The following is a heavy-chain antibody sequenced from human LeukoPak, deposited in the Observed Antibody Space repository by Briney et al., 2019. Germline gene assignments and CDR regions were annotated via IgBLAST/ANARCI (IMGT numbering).Heavy chain of an antibody. J-gene: IGHJ4*02. CDR2: ISGSGGST. CDR1: GFTFSSYA. D-gene: IGHD2-21*02. CDR3: ANIVVVTTIGTIDY. Sequence: PGGSLRLSCAASGFTFSSYAMSWVRQAPGKGLEWVSAISGSGGSTYYADSVKGRFTISRDNSKNTLYLQMNSLRAEDTAVYYCANIVVVTTIGTIDYWGQGTLVTVSS. V-gene: IGHV3-23*01.